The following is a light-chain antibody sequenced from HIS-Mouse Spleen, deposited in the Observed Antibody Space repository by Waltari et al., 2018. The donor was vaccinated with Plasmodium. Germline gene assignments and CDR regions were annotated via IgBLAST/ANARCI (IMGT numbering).Light chain of an antibody. CDR3: QQYNNWPAWT. CDR1: QSVSSN. CDR2: GAS. Sequence: EIVMTQSPATLSVSPGERATLSCRASQSVSSNLAWYQQKPGPAPRILIYGASTRATGIPARFSGSGSGTEFTLTISSLQSEDFAVYYCQQYNNWPAWTFGQGTKVEIK. V-gene: IGKV3-15*01. J-gene: IGKJ1*01.